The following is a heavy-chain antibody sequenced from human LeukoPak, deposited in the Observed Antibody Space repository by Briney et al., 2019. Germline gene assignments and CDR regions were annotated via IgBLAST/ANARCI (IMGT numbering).Heavy chain of an antibody. V-gene: IGHV3-66*01. CDR1: GSTVSSNY. CDR3: ARDLTDPPYYYYIDV. CDR2: IYSSGST. J-gene: IGHJ6*03. Sequence: PGGSLRLSCAVSGSTVSSNYMSWVRQAPGKGLEWVSVIYSSGSTYYADSVKGRFTISRDISKNTLDLQMNILRVEDTAVYYCARDLTDPPYYYYIDVWGKGTTVTVSS.